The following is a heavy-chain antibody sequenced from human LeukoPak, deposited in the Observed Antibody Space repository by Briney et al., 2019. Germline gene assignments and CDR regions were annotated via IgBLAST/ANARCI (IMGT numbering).Heavy chain of an antibody. CDR2: MSGSGGST. V-gene: IGHV3-23*01. D-gene: IGHD6-6*01. CDR1: GFSFTTYA. Sequence: GGSLRLSCAASGFSFTTYAMSWVRQAPEKGLEWVSAMSGSGGSTNYADSVKGRFTISRDDSKNTLYLQMNSLRAEDTAVYYCAKDGYTSSLNHPGTAEFDYRGQGTLVTVSS. J-gene: IGHJ4*02. CDR3: AKDGYTSSLNHPGTAEFDY.